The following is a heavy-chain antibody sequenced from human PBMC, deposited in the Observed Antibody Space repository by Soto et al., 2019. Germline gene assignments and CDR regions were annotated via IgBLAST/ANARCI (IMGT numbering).Heavy chain of an antibody. D-gene: IGHD4-17*01. Sequence: QVQLVESGGGVVQPGRSLRLSCAASGFIFSSYAMHWVRQAPGKGLEWVALISDDGSSKYYADSVKGRFTISRDNSKNTLYLHMNSLSAEDTAVYYCTRADLTVTLSVFDPWGHGTLVTVSS. CDR3: TRADLTVTLSVFDP. V-gene: IGHV3-30-3*01. CDR2: ISDDGSSK. CDR1: GFIFSSYA. J-gene: IGHJ5*02.